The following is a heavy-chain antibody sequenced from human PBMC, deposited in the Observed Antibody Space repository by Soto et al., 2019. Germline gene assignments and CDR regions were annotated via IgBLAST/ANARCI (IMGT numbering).Heavy chain of an antibody. Sequence: QVQLQESGPGLVKPSQTLSLTCTVSGGSISSGGYYWSWIRQHPGKGLEWIGYIYYSGSTYYNPSLESRVTISVDTSKTQSSLKLSSVTAADTAVYYCARGPGFIPAATYWYFDLWGRGTLVTVSS. CDR1: GGSISSGGYY. D-gene: IGHD2-2*01. CDR3: ARGPGFIPAATYWYFDL. J-gene: IGHJ2*01. V-gene: IGHV4-31*03. CDR2: IYYSGST.